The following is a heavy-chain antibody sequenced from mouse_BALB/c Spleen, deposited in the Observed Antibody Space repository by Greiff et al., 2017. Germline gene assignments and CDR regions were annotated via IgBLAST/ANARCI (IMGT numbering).Heavy chain of an antibody. CDR1: GFSLTSYG. J-gene: IGHJ4*01. CDR3: ARFITTVVATDAMDY. V-gene: IGHV2-9*02. CDR2: IWAGGST. Sequence: QLKESGPGLVAPSQSLSITCTVSGFSLTSYGVHWVRQPPGKGLEWLGVIWAGGSTNYNSALMSRLSISKDNSKSQVFLKMNSLQTDDTAMYYCARFITTVVATDAMDYWGQGTSVTVSS. D-gene: IGHD1-1*01.